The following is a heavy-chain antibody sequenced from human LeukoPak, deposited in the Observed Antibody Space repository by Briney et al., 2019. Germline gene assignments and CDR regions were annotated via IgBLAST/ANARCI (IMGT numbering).Heavy chain of an antibody. Sequence: ASVKVSCKASGYTFTSYDINWVRQATGQGLEWMGWMNPNNGNTGYAQKFQGRVTMTRDTSISTAYMELSSLRSEGTAVYYCAIRYGSGEKYYYYYYMDVWGKGTTVTVSS. CDR1: GYTFTSYD. D-gene: IGHD3-10*01. J-gene: IGHJ6*03. CDR3: AIRYGSGEKYYYYYYMDV. V-gene: IGHV1-8*01. CDR2: MNPNNGNT.